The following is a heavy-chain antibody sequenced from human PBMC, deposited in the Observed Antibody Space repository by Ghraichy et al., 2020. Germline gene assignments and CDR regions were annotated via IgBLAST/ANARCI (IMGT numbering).Heavy chain of an antibody. Sequence: ASVKVSCKASGYTFTSYGISWVRQAPGQGLEWMGWISAYNGNTNYAQKIQGRVTMTTDTSTSTAYMELRSLRSDDTAVYYCARAQRYCSGDSCYRNFDYWGQGSLVTVSS. CDR2: ISAYNGNT. CDR1: GYTFTSYG. CDR3: ARAQRYCSGDSCYRNFDY. V-gene: IGHV1-18*01. D-gene: IGHD2-15*01. J-gene: IGHJ4*02.